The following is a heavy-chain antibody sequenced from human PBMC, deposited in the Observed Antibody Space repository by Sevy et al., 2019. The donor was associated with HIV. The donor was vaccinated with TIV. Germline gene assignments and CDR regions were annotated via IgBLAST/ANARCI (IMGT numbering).Heavy chain of an antibody. CDR3: AREDIADRHFDY. J-gene: IGHJ4*02. CDR1: GFTSSNYA. CDR2: LSGSGGSI. Sequence: GGSLRLSCAASGFTSSNYAMSWVRQAPGKGLEWVSGLSGSGGSIYYADSVKGRFTISRDNAKNSLYLQMNSLRAEDTAVYYCAREDIADRHFDYWGQGTLVTVSS. D-gene: IGHD6-6*01. V-gene: IGHV3-23*01.